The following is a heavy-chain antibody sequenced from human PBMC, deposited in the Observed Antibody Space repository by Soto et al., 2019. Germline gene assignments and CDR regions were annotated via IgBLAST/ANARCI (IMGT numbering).Heavy chain of an antibody. J-gene: IGHJ4*02. CDR3: AIAVVDFDY. Sequence: SVKVSCNASAYPLTSYYMHWVRQAPGQGLEWMGIINPSGGSTRYAQKFQGRVTMTRDTSKSTVYMELSSLRSEDTAVYYCAIAVVDFDYWGQGTLVKVSS. D-gene: IGHD3-22*01. CDR1: AYPLTSYY. CDR2: INPSGGST. V-gene: IGHV1-46*03.